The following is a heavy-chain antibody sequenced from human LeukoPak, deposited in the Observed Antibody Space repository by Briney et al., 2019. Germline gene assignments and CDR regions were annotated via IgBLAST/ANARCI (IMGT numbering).Heavy chain of an antibody. D-gene: IGHD2-2*03. CDR1: GGSFSGYY. J-gene: IGHJ4*02. CDR3: ARGGMDIVVVPAANWAPNFDY. V-gene: IGHV4-34*01. Sequence: KSSETLSLTCAVYGGSFSGYYWSWIRQPPGKGLEWIGEINHSGSTNYNPSLTSRVTISVDTSKNQFSLKLSSVTAADTAVYYCARGGMDIVVVPAANWAPNFDYWGQGTLVTVSS. CDR2: INHSGST.